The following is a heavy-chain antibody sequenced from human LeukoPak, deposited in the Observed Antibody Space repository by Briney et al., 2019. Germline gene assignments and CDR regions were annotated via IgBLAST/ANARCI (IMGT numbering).Heavy chain of an antibody. Sequence: PGGSLRLSCAASGFSFSSYAMSWVRQAPGKGLEWVSASSCSGGSTYYADSVKGRFTISRDKFKNTLYLQMNSLRAEDTAVYYCASAVTWSSDAFDIWGHGTMVTVSS. CDR2: SSCSGGST. CDR3: ASAVTWSSDAFDI. D-gene: IGHD1-26*01. J-gene: IGHJ3*02. V-gene: IGHV3-23*01. CDR1: GFSFSSYA.